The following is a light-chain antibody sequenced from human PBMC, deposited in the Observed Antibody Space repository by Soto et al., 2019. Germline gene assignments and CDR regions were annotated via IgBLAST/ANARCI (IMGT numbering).Light chain of an antibody. CDR2: GTS. V-gene: IGLV7-43*01. Sequence: QAVVTQEPSPTVSPGGTVTLTCASSTGPVTSGYYANWFQQKPGQAPRALIYGTSNKHSWTPARFSGSLLGGKVVLTLSGVQPEDEAEYYCLLYYGGAVVFGGGTKVTVL. CDR3: LLYYGGAVV. J-gene: IGLJ2*01. CDR1: TGPVTSGYY.